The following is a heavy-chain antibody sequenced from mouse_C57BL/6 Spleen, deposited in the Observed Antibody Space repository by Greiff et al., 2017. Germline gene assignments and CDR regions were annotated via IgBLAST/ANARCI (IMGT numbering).Heavy chain of an antibody. V-gene: IGHV1-72*01. J-gene: IGHJ4*01. CDR2: IDPNSGGT. CDR1: GYTFTSYW. CDR3: AVYYGNSYYYAMDY. Sequence: VKLQQPGAELVKPGASVKLSCKASGYTFTSYWMHWVKQRPGRGLEWIGRIDPNSGGTKYNEKFKSKATLTVDKPSSTAYMQLSSLTSEDAAVYYCAVYYGNSYYYAMDYRGQGTSVTVSS. D-gene: IGHD2-1*01.